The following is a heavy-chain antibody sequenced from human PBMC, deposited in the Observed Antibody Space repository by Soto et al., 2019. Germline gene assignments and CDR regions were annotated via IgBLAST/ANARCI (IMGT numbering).Heavy chain of an antibody. CDR2: ICYSGST. CDR1: GGSISSGGYY. CDR3: AGWFGELSGWFDP. D-gene: IGHD3-10*01. Sequence: QVQLQESGPGLVKPSQTLSLTCTVSGGSISSGGYYWSWIRQHPGKGLEWIGYICYSGSTYYNPSLKSRVTIAVDTSKSQFSLKLSSVTAADTAVYYCAGWFGELSGWFDPWGQGTLVTVSS. J-gene: IGHJ5*02. V-gene: IGHV4-31*03.